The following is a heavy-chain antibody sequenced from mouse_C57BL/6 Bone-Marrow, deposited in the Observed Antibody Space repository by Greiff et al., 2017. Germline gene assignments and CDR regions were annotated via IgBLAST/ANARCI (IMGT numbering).Heavy chain of an antibody. CDR3: ARSKKGRDYGSSPFAY. CDR2: INPGSGGT. Sequence: QVQLKESGAELVRPGTSVKVSCKASGYAFTNYLIEWVKQRPGQGLEWIGVINPGSGGTNYNEKFKGKATLTADKSSSTAYMQLSSLTSEDSAVYFCARSKKGRDYGSSPFAYWGQGTLVTVSA. D-gene: IGHD1-1*01. CDR1: GYAFTNYL. J-gene: IGHJ3*01. V-gene: IGHV1-54*01.